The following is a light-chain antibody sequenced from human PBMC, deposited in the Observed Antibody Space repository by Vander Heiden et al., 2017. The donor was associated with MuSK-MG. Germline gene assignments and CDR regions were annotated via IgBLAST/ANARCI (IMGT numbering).Light chain of an antibody. Sequence: DIQMTQSPSSLSASVGDRVTITCRASQGISNSLAWYQQKPGKAPRLLLSAASRLERGVPYRFSGSGSGTDYTLTSRSLQHEDFANYYCQQDYISHTFGQGTRLEIK. V-gene: IGKV1-NL1*01. CDR1: QGISNS. CDR3: QQDYISHT. J-gene: IGKJ5*01. CDR2: AAS.